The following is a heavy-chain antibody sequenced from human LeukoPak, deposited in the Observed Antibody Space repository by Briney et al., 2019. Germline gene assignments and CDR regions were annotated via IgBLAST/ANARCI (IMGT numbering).Heavy chain of an antibody. V-gene: IGHV3-48*04. Sequence: GGSLRLSCAASGFTFSSYSMNWVRQAPGKGLEWVSYISSSSSTIYYADSVKGRFTISRDNAKNSLYLQMNSLRAEDTAVYYCARDRSSWYPNCFDPWGQGTLVTVSS. CDR3: ARDRSSWYPNCFDP. CDR1: GFTFSSYS. J-gene: IGHJ5*02. CDR2: ISSSSSTI. D-gene: IGHD6-13*01.